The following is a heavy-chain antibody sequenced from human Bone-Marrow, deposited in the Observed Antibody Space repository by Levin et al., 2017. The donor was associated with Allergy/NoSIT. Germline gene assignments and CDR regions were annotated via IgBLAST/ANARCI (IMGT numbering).Heavy chain of an antibody. J-gene: IGHJ4*02. CDR3: AKDHGYSGYHSDY. CDR2: ISYDGSNK. Sequence: GGSLRLSCAASGFTFSSYGMHWVRQAPGKGLEWVAVISYDGSNKYYADSVKGRFTISRDNSKNTLYLQMNSLRAEDTAVYYCAKDHGYSGYHSDYWGQGTLVTVSS. V-gene: IGHV3-30*18. CDR1: GFTFSSYG. D-gene: IGHD5-12*01.